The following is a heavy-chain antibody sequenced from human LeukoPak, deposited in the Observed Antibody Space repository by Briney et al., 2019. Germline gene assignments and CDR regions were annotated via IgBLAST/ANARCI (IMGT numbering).Heavy chain of an antibody. CDR1: GGTFSSYA. D-gene: IGHD1-14*01. CDR3: ATLRRITPSAFDI. Sequence: ASVKVSCKASGGTFSSYAISWVRQAPGQGLEWMGGIIPIFGTANYAQKFQGRVAITADKSTSTAYMELSSLRSEDTAVYYCATLRRITPSAFDIWGQGTMVTVSS. CDR2: IIPIFGTA. V-gene: IGHV1-69*06. J-gene: IGHJ3*02.